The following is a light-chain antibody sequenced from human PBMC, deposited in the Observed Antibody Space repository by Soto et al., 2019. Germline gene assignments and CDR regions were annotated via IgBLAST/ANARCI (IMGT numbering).Light chain of an antibody. CDR2: EAI. J-gene: IGKJ3*01. CDR3: QQRRDWTPT. V-gene: IGKV3-11*01. Sequence: EIALTQSPATLSLSPGERATLSWRAGQNIGASLVWSQQKRGQAPRLLIYEAIFRATGVPARFSGSGSGTDFTLTISSLETEDFAVYFCQQRRDWTPTFGPGTKVDIK. CDR1: QNIGAS.